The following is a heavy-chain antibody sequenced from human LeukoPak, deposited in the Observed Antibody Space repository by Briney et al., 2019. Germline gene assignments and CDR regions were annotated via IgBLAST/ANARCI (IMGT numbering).Heavy chain of an antibody. CDR2: ISGSGGST. CDR1: EFTFVGYA. Sequence: PGGSLRLSCAASEFTFVGYAMSWVRQAPGKGLEWVSGISGSGGSTYYADSVKGRFTISRDNSKNTLYLQMNSLRAEDTAVYYCAKDCKALWTSDYWGQGTLVTVSS. V-gene: IGHV3-23*01. CDR3: AKDCKALWTSDY. J-gene: IGHJ4*02. D-gene: IGHD2/OR15-2a*01.